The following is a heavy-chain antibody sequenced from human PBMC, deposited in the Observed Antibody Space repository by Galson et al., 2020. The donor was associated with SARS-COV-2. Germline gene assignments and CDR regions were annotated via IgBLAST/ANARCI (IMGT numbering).Heavy chain of an antibody. Sequence: GESLKISCKGSGYSFTTYWIGWVRQMPGKGLEWMGIIYPGDSDTRYDPSFQGQVTISADKSISTAYLQWNSLKASDTAMYYCARGDTALVLDYWGQGTLVIVSS. J-gene: IGHJ4*02. CDR2: IYPGDSDT. V-gene: IGHV5-51*01. D-gene: IGHD5-18*01. CDR1: GYSFTTYW. CDR3: ARGDTALVLDY.